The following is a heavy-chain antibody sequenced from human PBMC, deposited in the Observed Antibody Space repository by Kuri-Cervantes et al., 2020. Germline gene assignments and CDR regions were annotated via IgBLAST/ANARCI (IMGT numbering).Heavy chain of an antibody. Sequence: ASVKVSCKASGYTFTSYGISWVRRAPGQGLEWMGWISAYNGNTNYAQKLQGRVTMTRNTSISTAYMELSSLRSEDTAVYYCARGYSSSWYGSRRALEYYYYGMDVWGQGTTVPSP. J-gene: IGHJ6*02. CDR3: ARGYSSSWYGSRRALEYYYYGMDV. V-gene: IGHV1-18*01. CDR2: ISAYNGNT. D-gene: IGHD6-13*01. CDR1: GYTFTSYG.